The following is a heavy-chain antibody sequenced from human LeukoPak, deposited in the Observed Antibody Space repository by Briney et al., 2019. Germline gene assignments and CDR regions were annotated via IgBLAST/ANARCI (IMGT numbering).Heavy chain of an antibody. Sequence: SETLSLTCTVSGDSFSYFYWSWIRQPPGKGLEWIGYTYNSGSTNYNPSLKSRVTISLDTSKNQFSLKLSSVTAADTAVYYCARGVVAAAGRTFDFWGQGTLVTVSS. D-gene: IGHD6-13*01. CDR2: TYNSGST. CDR1: GDSFSYFY. V-gene: IGHV4-59*01. J-gene: IGHJ4*02. CDR3: ARGVVAAAGRTFDF.